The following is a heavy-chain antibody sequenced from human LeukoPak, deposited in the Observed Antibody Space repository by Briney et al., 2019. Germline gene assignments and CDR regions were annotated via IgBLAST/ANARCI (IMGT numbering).Heavy chain of an antibody. CDR3: AKHYFASGSNLCMDI. CDR1: GFTFDDYA. CDR2: ISWNSGSI. Sequence: GRSLRLSCAASGFTFDDYAMHWVRQAPGKGLEWVSGISWNSGSIGYADSVKGRFTISRDNAKNSLYLQMNSLRHEDTAVYYCAKHYFASGSNLCMDIWGKGTTVTISS. D-gene: IGHD3-10*01. J-gene: IGHJ6*03. V-gene: IGHV3-9*01.